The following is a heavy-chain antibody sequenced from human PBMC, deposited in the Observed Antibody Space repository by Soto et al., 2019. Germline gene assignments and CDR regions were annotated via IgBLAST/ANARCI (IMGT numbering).Heavy chain of an antibody. D-gene: IGHD3-10*01. V-gene: IGHV4-31*03. Sequence: SETLSLTCTVSGGSISSGGYYWSWIRQHPGKGLEWIGYIYYSGSTYYNPSLKVRVTLSVDTSKNQFSLKLSSVTAADTAVYYCALGFGEREAFDIWGQGTMVTVSS. J-gene: IGHJ3*02. CDR3: ALGFGEREAFDI. CDR1: GGSISSGGYY. CDR2: IYYSGST.